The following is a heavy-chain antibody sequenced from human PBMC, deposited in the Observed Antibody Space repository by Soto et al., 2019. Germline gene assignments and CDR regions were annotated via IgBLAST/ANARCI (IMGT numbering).Heavy chain of an antibody. V-gene: IGHV3-64D*06. CDR3: GGGVAAALTYYYYGMDV. J-gene: IGHJ6*02. CDR1: GFTFSIYA. D-gene: IGHD6-13*01. Sequence: GGSLRLSCSASGFTFSIYAMHWVRQAPGKGLQYVSAISDNGGSTYYADSVKGRFPISRDNSKDTLFLQMSSLRAEDTAVYYCGGGVAAALTYYYYGMDVWGQGTTVTVSS. CDR2: ISDNGGST.